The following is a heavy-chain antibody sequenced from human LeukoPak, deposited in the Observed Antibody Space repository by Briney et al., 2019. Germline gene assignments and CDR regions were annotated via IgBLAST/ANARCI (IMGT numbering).Heavy chain of an antibody. V-gene: IGHV1-69*05. CDR3: ARGGVGATTYVWFDP. CDR2: IIPIFGTA. CDR1: VGIFSSYA. J-gene: IGHJ5*02. Sequence: SVNVSCKASVGIFSSYAISWVRQAPGQGLEWMGGIIPIFGTASYAQKFQGRVTMTRDMSTSTVYMELSSLRSEDTAVYYCARGGVGATTYVWFDPWGQGTLVTVSS. D-gene: IGHD1-26*01.